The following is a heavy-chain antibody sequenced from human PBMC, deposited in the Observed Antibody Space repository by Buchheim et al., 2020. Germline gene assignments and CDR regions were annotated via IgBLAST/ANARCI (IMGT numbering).Heavy chain of an antibody. D-gene: IGHD1-7*01. V-gene: IGHV3-48*03. CDR2: ISGGGSTI. J-gene: IGHJ6*02. Sequence: EVQLVESGGGLVQPGGSLRLSCAASGFTFANYEVNWVRQAPGKGLEWVSYISGGGSTIYYADSVKGRLTISRDNAKNSLFLQMNSLRAEDTALYYCARSLRAGNYLDYYYYGMDVWGQGTT. CDR1: GFTFANYE. CDR3: ARSLRAGNYLDYYYYGMDV.